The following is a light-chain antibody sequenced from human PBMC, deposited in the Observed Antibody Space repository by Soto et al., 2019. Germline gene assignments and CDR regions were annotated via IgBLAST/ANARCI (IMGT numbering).Light chain of an antibody. V-gene: IGLV2-23*01. J-gene: IGLJ1*01. CDR3: CSYAGSSNYV. Sequence: QSALTQPASVSGSPGQSITISCTGTSSDVGSYNLVSWYQQHPGKAPKLMIYEGSKRPSGVSNRFSGYKSGNTASLTISGLQAEDEADYYCCSYAGSSNYVFGTGTKLTVL. CDR2: EGS. CDR1: SSDVGSYNL.